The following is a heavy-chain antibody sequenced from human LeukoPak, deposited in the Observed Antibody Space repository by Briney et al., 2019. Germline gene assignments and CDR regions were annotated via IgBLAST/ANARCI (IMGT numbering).Heavy chain of an antibody. Sequence: SETLSLTCAVYGGSFSGYYWSWLRQHPGKGLEWIGYIYYSGSTYYNPSLKSRVTISVDTSKNQFSLKLSSVTAADTAVYYCAAQDVNWFDPWGQGTLVTVSS. J-gene: IGHJ5*02. CDR3: AAQDVNWFDP. D-gene: IGHD2-15*01. CDR2: IYYSGST. V-gene: IGHV4-31*11. CDR1: GGSFSGYY.